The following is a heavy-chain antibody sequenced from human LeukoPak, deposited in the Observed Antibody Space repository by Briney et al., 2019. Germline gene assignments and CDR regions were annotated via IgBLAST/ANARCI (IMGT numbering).Heavy chain of an antibody. J-gene: IGHJ3*02. CDR3: AQGGYFAFDM. CDR2: TSRSSGA. CDR1: GFTFRTYW. V-gene: IGHV3-23*01. Sequence: GGSLRLSCAASGFTFRTYWMGWVRQAPGKGLEWVSGTSRSSGAHYTDSVKGRFTISRDNSKDTLYLQMDSLGAEDTAVYYCAQGGYFAFDMWGQGTMVTVSS. D-gene: IGHD2-2*03.